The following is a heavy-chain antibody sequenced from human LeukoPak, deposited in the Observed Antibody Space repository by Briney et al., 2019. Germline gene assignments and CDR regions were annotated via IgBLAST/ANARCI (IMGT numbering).Heavy chain of an antibody. CDR1: GGTFSSYA. Sequence: SVKVSCKASGGTFSSYAISWVRQAPGQGLEWMGRIIPILGIANYVQKFQGRVTITADKSTSTAYMELSSLRSEDTAVYYCARDSRREGYSSSWYSGGMDVWGQGTTVTVSS. CDR3: ARDSRREGYSSSWYSGGMDV. CDR2: IIPILGIA. V-gene: IGHV1-69*04. D-gene: IGHD6-13*01. J-gene: IGHJ6*02.